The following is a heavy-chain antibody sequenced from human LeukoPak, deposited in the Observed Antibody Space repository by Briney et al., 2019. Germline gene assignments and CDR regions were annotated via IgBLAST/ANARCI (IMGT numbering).Heavy chain of an antibody. V-gene: IGHV1-2*02. D-gene: IGHD5-24*01. CDR1: GYTLNGYY. CDR2: INPNSGGT. CDR3: ARDPPVVEIATGISDY. Sequence: ASVTVSCKASGYTLNGYYMHWVRQAPGHGLEWMGRINPNSGGTDYAQKFQGRVTMTSDTSISTAYMELSSLRSDDTAVYYCARDPPVVEIATGISDYWGQGSLVTVSS. J-gene: IGHJ4*02.